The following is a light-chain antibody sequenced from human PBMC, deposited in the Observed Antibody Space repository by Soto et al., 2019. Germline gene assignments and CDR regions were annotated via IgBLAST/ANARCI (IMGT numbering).Light chain of an antibody. CDR1: SSDVGAYNY. V-gene: IGLV2-14*01. Sequence: QSALTQPASVSGSPGQSITISCTGTSSDVGAYNYVSWYPQHPGKAPKLMIYGVSDRPSGVSNRFSGSKSGNTASLTISGLQAEDEADYYCGSYTYSSTWGFGGGTKVTVL. CDR3: GSYTYSSTWG. J-gene: IGLJ3*02. CDR2: GVS.